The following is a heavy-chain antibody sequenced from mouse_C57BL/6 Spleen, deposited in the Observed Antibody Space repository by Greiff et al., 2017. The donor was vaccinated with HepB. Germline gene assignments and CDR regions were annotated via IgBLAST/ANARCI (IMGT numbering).Heavy chain of an antibody. CDR1: GYAFSSSW. CDR3: ARERITTVAYYFDY. J-gene: IGHJ2*01. D-gene: IGHD1-1*01. Sequence: QVQLQQSGPELVKPGASVKISCKASGYAFSSSWMNWVKQRPGKGLEWIGRIYPGDGDTNYNGKFKGKATLTADKSSSTAYMQLSSLTSEDSAVYFCARERITTVAYYFDYWGQGTTLTVSS. CDR2: IYPGDGDT. V-gene: IGHV1-82*01.